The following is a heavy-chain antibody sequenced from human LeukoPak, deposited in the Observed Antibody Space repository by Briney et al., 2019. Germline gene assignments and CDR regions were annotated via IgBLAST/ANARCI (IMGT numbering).Heavy chain of an antibody. Sequence: PGGSLRLSCAASGYTFTGYYMHWVRQAPGQGLEWMGWINPNSGGTNYAQKFQGRVTMTRDTSISTAYMELSRLRSDDTAVYYCARVYYDFWSGYFPDYYYYMDVWGKGTTVTVSS. CDR2: INPNSGGT. CDR1: GYTFTGYY. J-gene: IGHJ6*03. V-gene: IGHV1-2*02. CDR3: ARVYYDFWSGYFPDYYYYMDV. D-gene: IGHD3-3*01.